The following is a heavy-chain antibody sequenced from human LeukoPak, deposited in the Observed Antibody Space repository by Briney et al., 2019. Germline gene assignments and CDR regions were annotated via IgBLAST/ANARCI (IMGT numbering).Heavy chain of an antibody. D-gene: IGHD3-10*01. J-gene: IGHJ6*02. CDR2: ISYDGSNK. V-gene: IGHV3-30-3*01. CDR1: GFTFSSYA. Sequence: GGSLRLSCAASGFTFSSYAMHWVRQAPGKGLEWVAVISYDGSNKYYADSVKGRFTISRDNSKNTLYPQMNSLRAEDTAVYYCARDRDYGSGSYYYYGMDVWGQGTTVTVSS. CDR3: ARDRDYGSGSYYYYGMDV.